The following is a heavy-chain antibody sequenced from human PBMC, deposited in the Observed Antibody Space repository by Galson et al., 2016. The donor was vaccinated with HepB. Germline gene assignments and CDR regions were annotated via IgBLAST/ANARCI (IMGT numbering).Heavy chain of an antibody. CDR3: ARLGWEPNNWFDP. V-gene: IGHV5-10-1*01. Sequence: QSGAEVKKPGESLRISCKGSGYSFTSYWISWVRQMPGKGLEWVGRIDPTDSYTNYSPSLQGHVTISADKSISTAYLQWSSLKDSDTAMYYCARLGWEPNNWFDPWGQGTPVTAAS. CDR1: GYSFTSYW. CDR2: IDPTDSYT. D-gene: IGHD1-26*01. J-gene: IGHJ5*02.